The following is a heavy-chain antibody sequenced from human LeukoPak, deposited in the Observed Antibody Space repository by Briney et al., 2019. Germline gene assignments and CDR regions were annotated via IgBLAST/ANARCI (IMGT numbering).Heavy chain of an antibody. Sequence: SVKVSCKASGYTFTAYYMHWVRQAPGQGLEWMGGIIPIFGTANYAQKFQGRVTITADKSTSTAYMELSSLRSEDTAVYYCARGIAAAGWRYYYYYMDVWGKGTTVTVSS. CDR2: IIPIFGTA. J-gene: IGHJ6*03. CDR3: ARGIAAAGWRYYYYYMDV. V-gene: IGHV1-69*06. D-gene: IGHD6-13*01. CDR1: GYTFTAYY.